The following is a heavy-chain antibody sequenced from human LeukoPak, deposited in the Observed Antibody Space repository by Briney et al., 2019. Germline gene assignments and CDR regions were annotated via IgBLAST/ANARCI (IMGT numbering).Heavy chain of an antibody. J-gene: IGHJ4*02. Sequence: GGSLRLSCAASGFTFSSYSMNWVRQAPGKGLEWVSSISSSSSYIYYADSVKGRFTISRDNSKNTLYLQMNSLRAEDTAVYYCAKDPRFVVVPAAIGYWGQGTLVTVSS. CDR3: AKDPRFVVVPAAIGY. CDR2: ISSSSSYI. V-gene: IGHV3-21*04. CDR1: GFTFSSYS. D-gene: IGHD2-2*02.